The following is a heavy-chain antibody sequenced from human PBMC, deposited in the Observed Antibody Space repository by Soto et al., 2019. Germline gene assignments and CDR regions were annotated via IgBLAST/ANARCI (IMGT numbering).Heavy chain of an antibody. V-gene: IGHV4-39*07. J-gene: IGHJ4*02. CDR2: INHSGST. CDR1: NGSISSRSSY. CDR3: ARARGYSYGYGRSHGVEFFDY. D-gene: IGHD5-18*01. Sequence: SETLSLTCIVSNGSISSRSSYWGWIRQTPGKGLEWIGEINHSGSTNYNPSLKSRVTISVDTSKNQFSLKLSSVTAADTAVYYCARARGYSYGYGRSHGVEFFDYWGQGTLVTVSS.